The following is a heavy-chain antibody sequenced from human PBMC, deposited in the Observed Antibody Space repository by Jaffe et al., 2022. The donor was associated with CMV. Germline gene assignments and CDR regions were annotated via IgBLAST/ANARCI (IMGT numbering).Heavy chain of an antibody. CDR2: INHSGST. V-gene: IGHV4-34*01. J-gene: IGHJ4*02. CDR3: ARGIAVAGGLPHPLQYYFDY. Sequence: QVQLQQWGAGLLKPSETLSLTCAVYGGSFSGYYWSWIRQPPGKGLEWIGEINHSGSTNYNPSLKSRVTISVDTSKNQFSLKLSSVTAADTAVYYCARGIAVAGGLPHPLQYYFDYWGQGTLVTVSS. CDR1: GGSFSGYY. D-gene: IGHD6-19*01.